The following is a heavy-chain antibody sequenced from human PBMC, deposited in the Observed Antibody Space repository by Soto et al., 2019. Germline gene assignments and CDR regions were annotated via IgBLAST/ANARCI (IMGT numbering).Heavy chain of an antibody. CDR1: GGSISSGGYY. CDR2: IYYSGST. CDR3: ARTLTYYYGSGSYYLQYYFDY. V-gene: IGHV4-31*03. D-gene: IGHD3-10*01. J-gene: IGHJ4*02. Sequence: SETLSLTCTVSGGSISSGGYYWSWIRQHPGKGLEWIGYIYYSGSTYYNPSLKSRVTISVDTSKNQFSLKLSSVTAADTAVYYCARTLTYYYGSGSYYLQYYFDYWGQGTLVTVSS.